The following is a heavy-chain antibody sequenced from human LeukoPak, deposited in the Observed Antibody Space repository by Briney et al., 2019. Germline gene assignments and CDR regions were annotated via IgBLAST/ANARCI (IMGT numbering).Heavy chain of an antibody. CDR2: INAGNGNT. Sequence: ASVKVSCKASGYTFTSYAMHWVRQAPGQRLEWMGWINAGNGNTKYSQEFQGRVTITRDTSASTAYMELSSLRSEDMAVYYCASDTFGHGAFDIWGQGTMVTVS. J-gene: IGHJ3*02. V-gene: IGHV1-3*03. CDR3: ASDTFGHGAFDI. D-gene: IGHD3-16*01. CDR1: GYTFTSYA.